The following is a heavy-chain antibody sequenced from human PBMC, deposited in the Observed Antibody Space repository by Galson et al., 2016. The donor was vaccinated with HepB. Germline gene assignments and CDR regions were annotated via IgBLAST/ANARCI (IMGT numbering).Heavy chain of an antibody. CDR3: AKLEGQLTDNDY. CDR2: LSGSGGST. CDR1: GFTFSSYA. J-gene: IGHJ4*02. Sequence: SLRLSCAASGFTFSSYAMNWVRQAPGKRLEWVSTLSGSGGSTYYADSVKGRFTISRDNSKNTLYLQMNSLRAEDTAVYYCAKLEGQLTDNDYWGQGTLVTVSS. V-gene: IGHV3-23*01. D-gene: IGHD1-1*01.